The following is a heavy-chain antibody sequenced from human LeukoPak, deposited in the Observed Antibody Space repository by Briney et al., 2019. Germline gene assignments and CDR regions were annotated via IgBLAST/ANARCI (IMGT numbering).Heavy chain of an antibody. J-gene: IGHJ6*03. CDR1: GGSISSSIHY. CDR3: VRHVQGSSWYEGLGYYSYYYIDV. CDR2: IYYGGST. Sequence: SETLSLTCTVSGGSISSSIHYWGWIRQSPGKGPEWIGNIYYGGSTYYTPSLKSRVTISVDTSESQFSLELSSVTAADTAVYYCVRHVQGSSWYEGLGYYSYYYIDVWGKGTTVTVSS. D-gene: IGHD6-13*01. V-gene: IGHV4-39*01.